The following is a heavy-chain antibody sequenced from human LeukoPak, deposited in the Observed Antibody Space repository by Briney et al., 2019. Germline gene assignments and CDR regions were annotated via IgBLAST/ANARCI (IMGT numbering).Heavy chain of an antibody. CDR3: ARDTYGSGSYWHFDY. CDR1: GGSISSGSYY. V-gene: IGHV4-61*02. J-gene: IGHJ4*02. CDR2: IYTSGST. Sequence: SETLSLTCTVSGGSISSGSYYWSWIRQPAGKGLEWIGRIYTSGSTNYNPSLKSRVTISVDTSKNQFSLKLSSVTAADTAVYYCARDTYGSGSYWHFDYWGQGTLVTVSS. D-gene: IGHD3-10*01.